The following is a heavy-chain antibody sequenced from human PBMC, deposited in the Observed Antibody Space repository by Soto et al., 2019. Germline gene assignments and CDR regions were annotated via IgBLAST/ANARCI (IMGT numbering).Heavy chain of an antibody. V-gene: IGHV4-59*01. J-gene: IGHJ4*02. CDR3: ARDGGTYLTRYFDS. D-gene: IGHD3-10*01. CDR2: LSYSEST. CDR1: GDSISGYS. Sequence: PSETLSLTCTVSGDSISGYSWSWIRQPPGKGLEWIGYLSYSESTTSTPSLKSRVTISVDTSKNQFSLELSSVTAADTAVYFCARDGGTYLTRYFDSWGEVALVTVSS.